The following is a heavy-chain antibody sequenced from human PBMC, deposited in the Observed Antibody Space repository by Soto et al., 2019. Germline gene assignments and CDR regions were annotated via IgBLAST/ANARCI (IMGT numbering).Heavy chain of an antibody. CDR1: GGSISSSSYY. CDR3: ARLTLVSFGEYYGLDV. D-gene: IGHD3-10*01. Sequence: PSETLSLTCTVSGGSISSSSYYWGWIRQPPGKGLEWIGSIYYSGSTYYNPSLKSRVTISVDTSKNQFSLKLSSVTAADTAVYYCARLTLVSFGEYYGLDVWGQGNTVTVSS. CDR2: IYYSGST. V-gene: IGHV4-39*01. J-gene: IGHJ6*02.